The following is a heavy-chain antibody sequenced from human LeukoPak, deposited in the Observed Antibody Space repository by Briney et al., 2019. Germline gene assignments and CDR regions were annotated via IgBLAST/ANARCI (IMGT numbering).Heavy chain of an antibody. Sequence: GGSLRLSCAASGFSSYGMHWVRQAPGKGLEWVAGISGDGSERDYVDSVRGRFTISRDNAKNSLYLQMNSLTAEDTAVYYCGRDPDSWGQGTVVTVSS. CDR3: GRDPDS. CDR1: GFSSYG. V-gene: IGHV3-7*04. CDR2: ISGDGSER. J-gene: IGHJ5*01.